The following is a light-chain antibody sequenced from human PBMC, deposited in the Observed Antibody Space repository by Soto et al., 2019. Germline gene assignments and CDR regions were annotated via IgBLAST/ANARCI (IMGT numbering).Light chain of an antibody. CDR2: HSS. V-gene: IGKV1-33*01. CDR3: QKYENLPYT. J-gene: IGKJ2*01. Sequence: DIQMTQSPSSLSASVGDVVTITCQASHDITNFINWYQQKPGKAPKLLLHHSSNWEMGVPSRFSGSGYGTHFTFTISALQAEDIATYYCQKYENLPYTFGQGTKLEI. CDR1: HDITNF.